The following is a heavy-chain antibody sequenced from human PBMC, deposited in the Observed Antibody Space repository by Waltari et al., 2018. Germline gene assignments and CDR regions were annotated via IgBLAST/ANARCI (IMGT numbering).Heavy chain of an antibody. Sequence: EVKLVESGGGLVQPGGSLRLSCEASGLVLRSFDMNWVRQAPGKGLEWIAHIRNSGSTIYYADSVKGRFSISRDNAKESLFLQMNSLRAEDTAVYYCARHGIRLGLYYFDYWGQGALVTVSS. CDR3: ARHGIRLGLYYFDY. V-gene: IGHV3-48*03. D-gene: IGHD3-9*01. CDR2: IRNSGSTI. CDR1: GLVLRSFD. J-gene: IGHJ4*02.